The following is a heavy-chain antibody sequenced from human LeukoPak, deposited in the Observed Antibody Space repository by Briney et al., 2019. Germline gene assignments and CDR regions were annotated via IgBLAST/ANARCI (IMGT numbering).Heavy chain of an antibody. J-gene: IGHJ3*02. V-gene: IGHV1-18*01. CDR3: ARVDFWSGYSPLEAFDI. CDR2: ISAYNGNT. D-gene: IGHD3-3*01. Sequence: ASVKVSCKASGYTFTSYGISWVRQAPGQGLEWMGWISAYNGNTNYAQKLQGRVTMTTDTSTSTAYMELRSLRSDDTAVYYCARVDFWSGYSPLEAFDIWGQGTMVTVSS. CDR1: GYTFTSYG.